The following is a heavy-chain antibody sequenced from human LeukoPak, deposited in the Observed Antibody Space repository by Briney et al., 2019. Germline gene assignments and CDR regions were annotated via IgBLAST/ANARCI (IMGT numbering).Heavy chain of an antibody. J-gene: IGHJ4*02. CDR2: IYDSGST. CDR1: GVSISGYY. CDR3: ARFFLSGSKRLDY. V-gene: IGHV4-59*08. Sequence: SETLCLTCTVSGVSISGYYWSWIRQPPGKGLEWIGYIYDSGSTIYNPSLKSRFTISVDPSKNQFSLNLSSVTAADTAVYYCARFFLSGSKRLDYWGQGTVVTVSS. D-gene: IGHD3-3*01.